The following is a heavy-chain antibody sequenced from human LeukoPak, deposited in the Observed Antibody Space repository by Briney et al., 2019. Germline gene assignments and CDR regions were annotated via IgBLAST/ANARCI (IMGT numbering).Heavy chain of an antibody. D-gene: IGHD3-22*01. CDR1: GYSISSGYY. J-gene: IGHJ3*02. V-gene: IGHV4-38-2*01. Sequence: PSETLSLTCAVSGYSISSGYYWSWIRQPAGKGLEWIGRIYSPGTNYNYNPSLKSRVTISIDTSKNQFSLKLTSVTAADTAVYYCARGIGTSYDSSRDAFDIWGQGTLVTVSS. CDR3: ARGIGTSYDSSRDAFDI. CDR2: IYSPGTN.